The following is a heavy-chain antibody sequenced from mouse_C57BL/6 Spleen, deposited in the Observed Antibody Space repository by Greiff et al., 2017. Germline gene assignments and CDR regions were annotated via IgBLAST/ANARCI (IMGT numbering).Heavy chain of an antibody. Sequence: VQLQQSGAELVRPGASVTLSCKASGYTFTDYEMHWVKQTPVHGLEWIGAIDPETGGTAYNQKFKGKAILTADKSSSAAYMELRSLTSEDSAVXCCTRGDSSGYEFAYWGQGTLVTVSA. CDR3: TRGDSSGYEFAY. CDR1: GYTFTDYE. J-gene: IGHJ3*01. CDR2: IDPETGGT. D-gene: IGHD3-2*02. V-gene: IGHV1-15*01.